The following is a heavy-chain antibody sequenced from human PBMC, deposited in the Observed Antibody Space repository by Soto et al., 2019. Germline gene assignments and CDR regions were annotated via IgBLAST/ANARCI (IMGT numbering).Heavy chain of an antibody. CDR2: ISAYNGNT. V-gene: IGHV1-18*01. CDR3: ARDRQGSSGWYGGPTNYYYYYGMDV. Sequence: ASVKVSCKASGYTFTSYGISWVRQSPGQGLKWMGWISAYNGNTNYAQKLQGRVTMTTDTSTSTAYMELSSLRSEDTAVYYCARDRQGSSGWYGGPTNYYYYYGMDVWGQGTTVTVSS. CDR1: GYTFTSYG. D-gene: IGHD6-19*01. J-gene: IGHJ6*02.